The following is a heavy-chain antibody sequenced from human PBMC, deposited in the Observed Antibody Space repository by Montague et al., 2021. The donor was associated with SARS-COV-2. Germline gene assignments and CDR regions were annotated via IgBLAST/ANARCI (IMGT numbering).Heavy chain of an antibody. CDR3: ARDLKPPGDILTGYLPYYYYMDV. CDR2: SYYRSKWYN. D-gene: IGHD3-9*01. CDR1: GDSDSIVNPA. V-gene: IGHV6-1*01. Sequence: CAISGDSDSIVNPARNWIKQTSSLHSQRLGVSYYRSKWYNDYAVSVKSRITINPDTSKNQFSLQLNSVTPEDTTVYYCARDLKPPGDILTGYLPYYYYMDVWGKGTTVTVSS. J-gene: IGHJ6*03.